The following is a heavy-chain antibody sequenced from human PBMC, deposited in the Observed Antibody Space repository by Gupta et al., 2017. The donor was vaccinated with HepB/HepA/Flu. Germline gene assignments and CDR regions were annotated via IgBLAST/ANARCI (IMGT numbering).Heavy chain of an antibody. J-gene: IGHJ3*02. V-gene: IGHV3-30*18. CDR3: AKGNSGTHYGALDM. D-gene: IGHD1-26*01. CDR1: GVPFRRYG. Sequence: QVQLVESGGGVVQPGTSLRLSCADSGVPFRRYGMDRVRQAPGKGLEWVAVISKDASDQKYADSGKGRFTISRDNSKNTLFLQMNSLRAEDTAVYYCAKGNSGTHYGALDMWGQGTMVIVSS. CDR2: ISKDASDQ.